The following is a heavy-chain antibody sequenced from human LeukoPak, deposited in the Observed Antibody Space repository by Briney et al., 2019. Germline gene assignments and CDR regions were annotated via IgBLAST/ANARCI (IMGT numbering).Heavy chain of an antibody. CDR3: ARAAYSGSYFVH. D-gene: IGHD1-26*01. J-gene: IGHJ4*02. V-gene: IGHV3-21*06. Sequence: PGGSLRLSCAASGFTFSSYSMNWVRQAPGKGLEWVSSISSSSSYIYYANSAKGRFTISRDNAKNSLYLQMNSLRAEDTAVYYCARAAYSGSYFVHWGQGTLVTVSS. CDR1: GFTFSSYS. CDR2: ISSSSSYI.